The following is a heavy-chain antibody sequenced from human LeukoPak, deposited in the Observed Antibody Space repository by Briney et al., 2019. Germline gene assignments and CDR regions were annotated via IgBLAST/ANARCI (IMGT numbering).Heavy chain of an antibody. CDR2: VSDDGNKK. Sequence: GGSLRLSCAASGFTFNRFGIHWVRQAPGKGLEWVTYVSDDGNKKYYADSVKGRFTISRDNSKNTVFLQMNNLRPEDTAVYYCARGVDYDILTGYWPHSYYFDYWGQGTLVTVSS. CDR3: ARGVDYDILTGYWPHSYYFDY. J-gene: IGHJ4*02. CDR1: GFTFNRFG. D-gene: IGHD3-9*01. V-gene: IGHV3-30*01.